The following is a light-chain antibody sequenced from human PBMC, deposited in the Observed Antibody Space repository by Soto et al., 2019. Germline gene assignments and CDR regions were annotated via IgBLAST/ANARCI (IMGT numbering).Light chain of an antibody. CDR1: GSDIAVYDF. J-gene: IGLJ2*01. Sequence: QPVLTQPPSASGSPGQSVTISCAGAGSDIAVYDFVSWYQQHPGKTPKLIIYEVTKRPSGVPDRFSGSKSGNTASLTVSRLQAEDESDYYCSSFADTNTLLFGGGTKLTVL. CDR2: EVT. V-gene: IGLV2-8*01. CDR3: SSFADTNTLL.